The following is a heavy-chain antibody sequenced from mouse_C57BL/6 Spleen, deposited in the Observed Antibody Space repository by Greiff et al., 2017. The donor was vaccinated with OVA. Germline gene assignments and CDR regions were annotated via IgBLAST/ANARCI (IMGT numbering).Heavy chain of an antibody. V-gene: IGHV5-6*01. D-gene: IGHD2-13*01. CDR3: AGEGAMDY. CDR2: ISSGGSYT. CDR1: GFTFSSYG. Sequence: EVQLVESGGDLVKPGGSLKLSCAASGFTFSSYGMSWVRQTPDKRLEWVATISSGGSYTYYPDSVKGRFTISRDNAKNTLYLQMSSLKSEDTAMYYCAGEGAMDYWGQGTSGTVSS. J-gene: IGHJ4*01.